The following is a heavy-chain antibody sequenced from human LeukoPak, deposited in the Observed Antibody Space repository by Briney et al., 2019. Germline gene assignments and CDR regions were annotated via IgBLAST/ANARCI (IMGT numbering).Heavy chain of an antibody. Sequence: GGSLRLSCAASGFTVSSNYRNWVRQAPGKGLEWVSVIYRGGTTYYADSVKGRFSISRDNSKNTLYLQMNSLRAEDTAVYYCARDGPAPSYYGSGSYYHKHDYWGQGTLVTVSS. J-gene: IGHJ4*02. V-gene: IGHV3-66*01. CDR3: ARDGPAPSYYGSGSYYHKHDY. D-gene: IGHD3-10*01. CDR2: IYRGGTT. CDR1: GFTVSSNY.